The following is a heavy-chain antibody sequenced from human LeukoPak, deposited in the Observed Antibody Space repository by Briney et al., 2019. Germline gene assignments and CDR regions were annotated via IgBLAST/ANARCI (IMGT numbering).Heavy chain of an antibody. Sequence: PGGSLRLSCAASGFTFSSYGMHWVRQAPGKGLEWVAFIRYDGSNKYYADSVKGRFTISRDNSKNTLYLQMNSLRAEDTAVYYCARDPSIAAAGFLDYWGQGTLVTVSS. CDR3: ARDPSIAAAGFLDY. V-gene: IGHV3-30*02. J-gene: IGHJ4*02. D-gene: IGHD6-13*01. CDR1: GFTFSSYG. CDR2: IRYDGSNK.